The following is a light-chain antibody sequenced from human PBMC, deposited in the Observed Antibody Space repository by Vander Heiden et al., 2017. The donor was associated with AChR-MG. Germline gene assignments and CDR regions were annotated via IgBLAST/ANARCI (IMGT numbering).Light chain of an antibody. Sequence: ETVFTQSPATPTLSAGERVTLTCRASQGISSYLAWYQQKPGQAPRLFIYDASNWATGIPARFSGSGSGTDFTLTISSLEPEDFAVYYCQQRSNWPWTFGQGTKVEIK. J-gene: IGKJ1*01. CDR3: QQRSNWPWT. V-gene: IGKV3-11*01. CDR1: QGISSY. CDR2: DAS.